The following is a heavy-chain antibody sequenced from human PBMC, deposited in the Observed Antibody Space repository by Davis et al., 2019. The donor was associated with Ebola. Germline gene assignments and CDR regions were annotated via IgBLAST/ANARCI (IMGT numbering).Heavy chain of an antibody. J-gene: IGHJ6*04. Sequence: MPSETLSLTCAVYGGSFSGYYWSWIRQPPGKGLEWIGEINHSGSTNYNPSLKSRVTISVDTSKNQFSLKLSSVTAADTAVYYCARDLRWAPAAIRYYYYGMDVWGKGTTVTVSS. D-gene: IGHD2-2*01. CDR3: ARDLRWAPAAIRYYYYGMDV. CDR1: GGSFSGYY. CDR2: INHSGST. V-gene: IGHV4-34*01.